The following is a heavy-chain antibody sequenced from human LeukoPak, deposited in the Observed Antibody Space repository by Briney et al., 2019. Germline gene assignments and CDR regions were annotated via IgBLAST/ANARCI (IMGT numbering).Heavy chain of an antibody. CDR1: GYSFTSYW. Sequence: GESLKISCKGSGYSFTSYWIGWVRQMPGKGLEWMGTLNPGDSDIRYSPSFQGQVTISADRSISTAYLQWSSLTASDTAIYYCARSQSSAWYYWGQGTLVTVSS. D-gene: IGHD6-19*01. CDR2: LNPGDSDI. CDR3: ARSQSSAWYY. J-gene: IGHJ4*02. V-gene: IGHV5-51*01.